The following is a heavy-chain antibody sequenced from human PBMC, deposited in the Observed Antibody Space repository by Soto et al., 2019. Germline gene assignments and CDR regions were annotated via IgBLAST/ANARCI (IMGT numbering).Heavy chain of an antibody. CDR3: AKSGPGFLGYGMDV. J-gene: IGHJ6*02. D-gene: IGHD3-3*01. CDR1: GFTFSSYA. CDR2: ISGSGGST. V-gene: IGHV3-23*01. Sequence: PGGSLRLSCAASGFTFSSYAMSWVRQTPGKGLEWVSAISGSGGSTYYADSVKGRFTISRDNSKNTLYLQMNSLRAEDTAVYYCAKSGPGFLGYGMDVWGQGTTVTVSS.